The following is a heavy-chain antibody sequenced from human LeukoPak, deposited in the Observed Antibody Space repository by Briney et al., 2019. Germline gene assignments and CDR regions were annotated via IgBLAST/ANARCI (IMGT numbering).Heavy chain of an antibody. Sequence: TGGSLRLSCAASGFTFSSYAMSWVRQAPGKGLEWVGRIKSKTDGGTTDYAAPVKGRFTISRDDSKNTLYLQMNSLKTEDTAVYYCTTDWGNSGSHFDYWGQGTLVTVSS. J-gene: IGHJ4*02. V-gene: IGHV3-15*01. CDR1: GFTFSSYA. CDR2: IKSKTDGGTT. D-gene: IGHD1-26*01. CDR3: TTDWGNSGSHFDY.